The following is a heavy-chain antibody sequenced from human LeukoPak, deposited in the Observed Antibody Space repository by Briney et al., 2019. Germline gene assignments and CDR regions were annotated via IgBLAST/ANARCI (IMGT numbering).Heavy chain of an antibody. Sequence: ASVKVSCKASGYTFTSYGISWVRQAPGQGLEWMGWISAYNGNTNYAQKLQGRVTMTRNTSISTAYMELSSLRSEDTAVYYCARPRYSSGWYAVLWLDYWGQGTLVTVSS. J-gene: IGHJ4*02. CDR3: ARPRYSSGWYAVLWLDY. CDR2: ISAYNGNT. D-gene: IGHD6-19*01. V-gene: IGHV1-18*01. CDR1: GYTFTSYG.